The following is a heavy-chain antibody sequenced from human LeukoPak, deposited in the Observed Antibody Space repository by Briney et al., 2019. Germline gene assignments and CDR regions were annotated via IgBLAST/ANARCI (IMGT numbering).Heavy chain of an antibody. J-gene: IGHJ1*01. CDR3: ARGPARWIQLWLPTEGIQH. CDR2: INPNSGGT. Sequence: ASVKVSCKASGYTFTGYYMHWVRQAPGQGLEWMGWINPNSGGTNYAQKFQGRVTMTRDTSISTAYMELSRLRSDDTAVYYCARGPARWIQLWLPTEGIQHWGQGTLVTVSS. V-gene: IGHV1-2*02. D-gene: IGHD5-18*01. CDR1: GYTFTGYY.